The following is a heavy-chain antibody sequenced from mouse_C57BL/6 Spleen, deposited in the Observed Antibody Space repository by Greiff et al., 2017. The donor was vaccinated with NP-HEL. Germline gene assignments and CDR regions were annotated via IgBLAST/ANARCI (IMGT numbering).Heavy chain of an antibody. Sequence: EVNVVESGGGLVKPGGSLKLSCAASGFTFSSYAMSWVRQTPEKRLEWVATISDGGSYTYYPDKVKGRSTISRENAKNNLYLQMSHLTSEDTAMYYCARDGWLLGYYFDYWGQGTTLTVSS. J-gene: IGHJ2*01. CDR2: ISDGGSYT. CDR1: GFTFSSYA. D-gene: IGHD2-3*01. V-gene: IGHV5-4*01. CDR3: ARDGWLLGYYFDY.